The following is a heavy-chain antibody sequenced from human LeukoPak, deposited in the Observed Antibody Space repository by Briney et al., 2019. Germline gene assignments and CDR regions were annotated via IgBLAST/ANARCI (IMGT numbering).Heavy chain of an antibody. V-gene: IGHV3-23*01. D-gene: IGHD1-26*01. J-gene: IGHJ4*02. CDR3: AKDLGRYRNNYFDY. Sequence: PGGSLRLSCAASGFTFSSCAMIWVRQAPEKGLEWVATISGSGGGTYYADSVKGRFTISRDDSKNTLYLQMNSLRAEDAAVYYCAKDLGRYRNNYFDYWGQGTLVTVSS. CDR2: ISGSGGGT. CDR1: GFTFSSCA.